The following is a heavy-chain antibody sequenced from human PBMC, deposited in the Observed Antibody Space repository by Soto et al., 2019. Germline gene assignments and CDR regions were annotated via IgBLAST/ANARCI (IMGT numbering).Heavy chain of an antibody. D-gene: IGHD3-10*01. CDR3: AEGPADGAGSFYDYYPDMVV. CDR1: GFTFSSYA. V-gene: IGHV3-23*01. J-gene: IGHJ6*02. Sequence: EVQVLESGGGLVQPGGSLRLSCAASGFTFSSYAMSWVRQAPGKGLEWVSAISGSGGSTYHADSVRGRFTISRDNSKNTLYLQMNSLRAEATAVYYCAEGPADGAGSFYDYYPDMVVGGQGSTVTV. CDR2: ISGSGGST.